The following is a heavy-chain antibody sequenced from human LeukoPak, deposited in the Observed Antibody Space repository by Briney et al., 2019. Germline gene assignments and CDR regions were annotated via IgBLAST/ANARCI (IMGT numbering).Heavy chain of an antibody. Sequence: SVKVSCKASGGTFSSYAISWVRQAPGQGLEWMGRIIPILGIANYAQKFQGRVTITADKSTSTAYMELSSLRSEDTAVYYCARGYCSSTSCADNDYWGQGTLVTVSS. CDR3: ARGYCSSTSCADNDY. CDR2: IIPILGIA. J-gene: IGHJ4*02. D-gene: IGHD2-2*01. V-gene: IGHV1-69*04. CDR1: GGTFSSYA.